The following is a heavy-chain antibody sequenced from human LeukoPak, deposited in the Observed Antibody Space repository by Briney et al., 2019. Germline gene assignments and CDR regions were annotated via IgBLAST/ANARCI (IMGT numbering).Heavy chain of an antibody. CDR2: ISTSGGTT. Sequence: PGGSLRLSCAASGFTFTSYAMSWVRQAPGKGLEWVSVISTSGGTTFYADSVKGRFTNSSDNSKNSLYLQMNSLRAEDTAVYYCARDLIAARTAYWGQGTLVTVSS. CDR1: GFTFTSYA. V-gene: IGHV3-23*01. J-gene: IGHJ4*02. D-gene: IGHD6-6*01. CDR3: ARDLIAARTAY.